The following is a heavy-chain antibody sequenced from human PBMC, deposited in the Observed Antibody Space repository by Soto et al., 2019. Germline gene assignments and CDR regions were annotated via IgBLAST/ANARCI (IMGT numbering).Heavy chain of an antibody. CDR1: GFTFSSYA. D-gene: IGHD3-10*01. Sequence: EVQLLESGGGLVQPGGSLRLSCAASGFTFSSYAMSWVRQAPGKGLEWVSVISGSGGSTYYADSVKGRFTISRDNSKNTLYLQMNSLRAEDTAVYYCANLGPDPYYYYYMGVWGKGTTVTVSS. V-gene: IGHV3-23*01. CDR3: ANLGPDPYYYYYMGV. CDR2: ISGSGGST. J-gene: IGHJ6*03.